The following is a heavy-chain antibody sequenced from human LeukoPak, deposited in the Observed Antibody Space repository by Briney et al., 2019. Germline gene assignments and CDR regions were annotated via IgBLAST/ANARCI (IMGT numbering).Heavy chain of an antibody. D-gene: IGHD1-26*01. Sequence: GASVEVSCKVSGYTLTDLSMHWVRQAPGKGLEWMGGFDPEDGETIYAQKFQGRVTMTEDASTDTAYMELSSLRSEDTAVYYCATVSYRFNWFDPWGQGTLVTVSS. J-gene: IGHJ5*02. CDR1: GYTLTDLS. CDR2: FDPEDGET. V-gene: IGHV1-24*01. CDR3: ATVSYRFNWFDP.